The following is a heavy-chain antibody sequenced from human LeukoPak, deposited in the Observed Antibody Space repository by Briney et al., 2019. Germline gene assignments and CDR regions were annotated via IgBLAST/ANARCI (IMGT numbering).Heavy chain of an antibody. CDR3: AKGLNGEVPDQ. CDR1: GGSTSSSDYY. Sequence: SETLSLTCTVSGGSTSSSDYYCGWIRQPPWKGLEWIGSIHYSGAAYYNPSLKSRVTISVDTSKSQFSLKLSSVTAADTAVYYCAKGLNGEVPDQWGQGTLVTVYS. CDR2: IHYSGAA. J-gene: IGHJ4*02. V-gene: IGHV4-39*07. D-gene: IGHD4-17*01.